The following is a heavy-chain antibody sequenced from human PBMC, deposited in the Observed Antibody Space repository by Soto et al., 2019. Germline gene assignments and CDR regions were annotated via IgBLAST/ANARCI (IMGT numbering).Heavy chain of an antibody. D-gene: IGHD3-3*01. V-gene: IGHV5-10-1*01. Sequence: GEALKISCKGSGYSFTSYWISWVRQMPGKGLEWMGRIDPSDSYTNYSPSFQGHVTISADKSISTAYLQWSSLKASDTAMYYCASGVGTELSYAFDIWGQGTMVTVSS. CDR2: IDPSDSYT. CDR3: ASGVGTELSYAFDI. J-gene: IGHJ3*02. CDR1: GYSFTSYW.